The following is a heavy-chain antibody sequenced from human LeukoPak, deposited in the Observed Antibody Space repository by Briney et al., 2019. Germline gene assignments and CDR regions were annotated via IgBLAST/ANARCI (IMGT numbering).Heavy chain of an antibody. CDR1: GFTFRNCA. Sequence: GGSLRLSCAASGFTFRNCAMSWVGQAPGKGLEWFSGISGTGYNTYYADSVKGRFTISRDNPKNTLYLQMNSLGAEDTAVYYCAKHVSGSLFYFDYWGQRTLVTVSS. CDR3: AKHVSGSLFYFDY. D-gene: IGHD3-10*01. V-gene: IGHV3-23*01. CDR2: ISGTGYNT. J-gene: IGHJ4*02.